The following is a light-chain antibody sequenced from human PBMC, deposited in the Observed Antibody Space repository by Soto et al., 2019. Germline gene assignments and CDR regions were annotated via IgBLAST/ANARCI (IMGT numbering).Light chain of an antibody. CDR1: QGISSY. J-gene: IGKJ1*01. V-gene: IGKV1-9*01. CDR3: QQLNSYPS. CDR2: AAS. Sequence: DIPLTQSPSFLSASVGDRVTITCRASQGISSYLAWYQQKPWKAPKLLIYAASTLQSGVPSSFSGSGSGTECTLTLSILQAENCATYYCQQLNSYPSFGQGTKVEIK.